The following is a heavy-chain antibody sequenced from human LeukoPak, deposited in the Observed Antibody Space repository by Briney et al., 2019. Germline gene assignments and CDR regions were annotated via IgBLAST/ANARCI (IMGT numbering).Heavy chain of an antibody. CDR2: ISSSGSTI. V-gene: IGHV3-48*03. J-gene: IGHJ3*02. D-gene: IGHD1-1*01. CDR3: ARDWGTVLDVLET. CDR1: GFTFSSYE. Sequence: GGSLRLSCAASGFTFSSYEMNWVRQAPGKGLEWVSYISSSGSTIYYADSVRGRFTISRDNAKNSLYLKMNSLRAEDTAVYYCARDWGTVLDVLETWGKGKMVTVSS.